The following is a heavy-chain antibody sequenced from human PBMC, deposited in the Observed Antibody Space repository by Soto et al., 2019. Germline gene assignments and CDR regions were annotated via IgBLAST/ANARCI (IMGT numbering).Heavy chain of an antibody. CDR1: GGSISSGDYY. Sequence: SETLSLTCTVSGGSISSGDYYWSWIRQPPGKGLEWIGYIYYSGSTYYNPSLKSRVTISVDTSKNQFSLKLSSVTAADTAVYYCARDLFVCRNNSGDCYNWFDPWGQGTLVTVSS. J-gene: IGHJ5*02. CDR2: IYYSGST. D-gene: IGHD2-21*02. CDR3: ARDLFVCRNNSGDCYNWFDP. V-gene: IGHV4-30-4*01.